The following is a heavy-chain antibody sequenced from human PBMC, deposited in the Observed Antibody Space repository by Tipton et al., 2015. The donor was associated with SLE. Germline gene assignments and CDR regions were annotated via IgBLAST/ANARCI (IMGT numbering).Heavy chain of an antibody. CDR2: IYYSGST. CDR1: GGSISSYY. V-gene: IGHV4-59*01. D-gene: IGHD3-22*01. J-gene: IGHJ3*01. CDR3: TRGPVGSGSYSSSDAFDF. Sequence: TLSLTCTVSGGSISSYYWNWIRQSPGKGLEWIGYIYYSGSTNYNPSLKSRVTISVDTSKNQFSLRLNSVTPADTAVYFCTRGPVGSGSYSSSDAFDFWGRGTMVTVSS.